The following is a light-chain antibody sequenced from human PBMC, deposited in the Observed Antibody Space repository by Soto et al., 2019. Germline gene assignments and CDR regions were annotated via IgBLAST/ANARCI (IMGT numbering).Light chain of an antibody. CDR1: ESISSY. V-gene: IGKV1-39*01. CDR2: GAS. J-gene: IGKJ5*01. Sequence: DIQMTQSPSSLSASVGDRVTITCRASESISSYVNWYQQRPGKAPKVLIYGASSLQSGVPSRFSGSGYGTDFTLTVSNLQPEDFAPYYCQNYNTAPPTFGQGTRLEI. CDR3: QNYNTAPPT.